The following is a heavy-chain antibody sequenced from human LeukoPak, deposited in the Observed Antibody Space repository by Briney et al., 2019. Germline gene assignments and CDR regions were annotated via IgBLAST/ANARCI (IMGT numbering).Heavy chain of an antibody. J-gene: IGHJ6*03. CDR3: ARDNDGSGSYDYYYMDV. V-gene: IGHV3-48*03. CDR1: GFTFSSYE. Sequence: GGSLRLSCAASGFTFSSYEMNWVRQAPGKGLEWVSYISSSGSTIYYADSVKGRFTISRDNAKNSLYLQMNSLRAEDTAVYYCARDNDGSGSYDYYYMDVWGKGTTVTVSS. CDR2: ISSSGSTI. D-gene: IGHD3-10*01.